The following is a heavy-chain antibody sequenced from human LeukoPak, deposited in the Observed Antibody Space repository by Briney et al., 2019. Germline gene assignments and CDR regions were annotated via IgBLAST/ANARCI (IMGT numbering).Heavy chain of an antibody. CDR1: GYTFTGYY. CDR3: ARGLNYYGSGSYRYWFEP. Sequence: ASVKVCCKASGYTFTGYYMHWVRQAPGQGLEWMGWINPNSGGTNYAQKFQGWVTMTRDTSISTAYMELSRLRSDDTAVYYCARGLNYYGSGSYRYWFEPWGQGTLVTGSS. CDR2: INPNSGGT. D-gene: IGHD3-10*01. J-gene: IGHJ5*02. V-gene: IGHV1-2*04.